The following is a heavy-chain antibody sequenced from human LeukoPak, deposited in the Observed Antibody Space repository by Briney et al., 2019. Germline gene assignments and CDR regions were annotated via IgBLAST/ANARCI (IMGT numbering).Heavy chain of an antibody. CDR1: GYTFTSYD. CDR2: TNPNSGNT. V-gene: IGHV1-8*01. D-gene: IGHD3-10*01. Sequence: ASVKVSCKASGYTFTSYDINWVRQATGQGLKWMGWTNPNSGNTGYAQKFQGRVTMTRNTSISTAYMELSSLRSEDTAVYYCARVSYYYGSGSYHRVFDYWGQGTLVTVSS. J-gene: IGHJ4*02. CDR3: ARVSYYYGSGSYHRVFDY.